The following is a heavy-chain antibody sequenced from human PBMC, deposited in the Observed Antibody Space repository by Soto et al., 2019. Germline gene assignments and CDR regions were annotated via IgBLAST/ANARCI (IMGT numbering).Heavy chain of an antibody. CDR2: TYYRSKWYN. Sequence: SQTLSLTCAISGDSVSSNSAAWNWIRQSPSRGLERLGRTYYRSKWYNDYAVSVKSRITINPDTSKNQFSLQLNSVTPEDTAVYYCARSIAARPFYYYYGMDVWGQGTTVTVSS. V-gene: IGHV6-1*01. CDR3: ARSIAARPFYYYYGMDV. D-gene: IGHD6-6*01. CDR1: GDSVSSNSAA. J-gene: IGHJ6*02.